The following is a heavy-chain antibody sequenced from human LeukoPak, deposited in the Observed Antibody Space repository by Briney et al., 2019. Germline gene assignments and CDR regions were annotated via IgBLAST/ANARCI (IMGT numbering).Heavy chain of an antibody. V-gene: IGHV3-23*01. CDR3: ARARSSYGYGDAFDI. Sequence: GGSLSLSCAASGFTFSSSAMSWVRQAPGKGLEWVSTISGSGGSTYYADSVKGRFTISRDNSKNTLYLQMNSLRAEDTAVYYCARARSSYGYGDAFDIWGQGTMVTVSS. D-gene: IGHD5-18*01. J-gene: IGHJ3*02. CDR1: GFTFSSSA. CDR2: ISGSGGST.